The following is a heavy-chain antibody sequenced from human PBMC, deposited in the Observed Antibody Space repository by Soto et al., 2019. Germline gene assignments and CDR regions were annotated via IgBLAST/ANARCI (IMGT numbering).Heavy chain of an antibody. V-gene: IGHV3-30*18. J-gene: IGHJ5*02. Sequence: SGVTLRRYCNLLGRLPLGKGLEWFGCISYYGSNKYYADSVKGRFIISRDNAKNTLYLQMNSLRAEDTAVYYCAKVFLAVSGVARCLLDP. CDR3: AKVFLAVSGVARCLLDP. D-gene: IGHD6-19*01. CDR1: GVTLRRYC. CDR2: ISYYGSNK.